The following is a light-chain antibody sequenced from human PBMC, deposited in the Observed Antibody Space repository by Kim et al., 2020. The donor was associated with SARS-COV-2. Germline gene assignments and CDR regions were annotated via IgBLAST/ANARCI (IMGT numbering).Light chain of an antibody. CDR2: GAS. J-gene: IGKJ3*01. CDR3: QQYGSSPFT. Sequence: SPGESATLSCRASQSVSSSYLAWYQQNPGQAPRLLIYGASSRATGIPDRFSGSGSGTDFTLTISRLEPEDFAVYYCQQYGSSPFTFGPGTKVDIK. CDR1: QSVSSSY. V-gene: IGKV3-20*01.